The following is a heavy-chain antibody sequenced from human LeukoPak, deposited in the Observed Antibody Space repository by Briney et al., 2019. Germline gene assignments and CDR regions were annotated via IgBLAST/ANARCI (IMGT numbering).Heavy chain of an antibody. Sequence: GSLRLSCAASGITFRSYGMHWVRQAPGKGLEWVAVISYDGSHKYYADSVKGRFSISRDNSKNTLYLQMNSLRADDTAVYYCARGAYYYDSSGYYYGRYFDLWGRGTLVTVSS. J-gene: IGHJ2*01. V-gene: IGHV3-30*03. D-gene: IGHD3-22*01. CDR1: GITFRSYG. CDR3: ARGAYYYDSSGYYYGRYFDL. CDR2: ISYDGSHK.